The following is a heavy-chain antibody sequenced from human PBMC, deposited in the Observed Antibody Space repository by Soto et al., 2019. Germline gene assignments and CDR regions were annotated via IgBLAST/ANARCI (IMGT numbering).Heavy chain of an antibody. V-gene: IGHV4-30-2*01. CDR2: IYQSGVT. Sequence: PSETLSLTCTVSGDSYSISTYSWSWIRQPPGKALEWVGFIYQSGVTSYNPSLKSRVTISLDRSNNQCSLKLTSVTAADTAVYYCAGMPYTSGLRFDPWGPGTLVTVPQ. CDR1: GDSYSISTYS. J-gene: IGHJ5*02. CDR3: AGMPYTSGLRFDP. D-gene: IGHD6-19*01.